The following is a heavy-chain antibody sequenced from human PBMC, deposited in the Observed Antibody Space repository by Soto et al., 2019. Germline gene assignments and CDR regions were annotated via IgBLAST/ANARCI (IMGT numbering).Heavy chain of an antibody. V-gene: IGHV4-39*01. D-gene: IGHD5-18*01. Sequence: QLQLQESGPGLVKPSETLSLTCTVSGGSISSSSYYWGWIRQPPGKGLEWIGSIYYSGSTYYNPSLKSRVPMSVDTAKNQFSLKLGSVTAADTAVYYCARWTTDMVEDGAADTYYFDYWGQGTLVTVSS. CDR1: GGSISSSSYY. J-gene: IGHJ4*02. CDR3: ARWTTDMVEDGAADTYYFDY. CDR2: IYYSGST.